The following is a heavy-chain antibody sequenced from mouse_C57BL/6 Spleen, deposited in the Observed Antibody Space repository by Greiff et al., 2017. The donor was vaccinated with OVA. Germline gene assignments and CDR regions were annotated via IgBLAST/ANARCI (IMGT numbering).Heavy chain of an antibody. CDR3: ARGGDWFAY. CDR2: IDPSDSYT. J-gene: IGHJ3*01. V-gene: IGHV1-69*01. Sequence: QVQLQQPGAELVMPGASVKLSCKASGYTFTSSWMHWVKQRPGQGLEWIGEIDPSDSYTNYNQKFKGKSTLTVDKSSSTAYMQLSSLTSEDSAVYYCARGGDWFAYWGQGTLVTVSA. CDR1: GYTFTSSW.